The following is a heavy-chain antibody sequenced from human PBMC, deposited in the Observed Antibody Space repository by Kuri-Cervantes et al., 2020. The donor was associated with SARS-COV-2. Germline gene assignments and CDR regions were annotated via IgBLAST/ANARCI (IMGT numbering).Heavy chain of an antibody. Sequence: GESLKISCAASGFTFSSYAMSWVRQAPGKGLEWVSGISGSGGSTYYADSVKGRFTISRDNSKNTLYLQMNSLRAEDTAVYYCAKDRIQLWLKSWCFDLWGRGTLVTVSS. D-gene: IGHD5-18*01. J-gene: IGHJ2*01. CDR1: GFTFSSYA. CDR2: ISGSGGST. V-gene: IGHV3-23*01. CDR3: AKDRIQLWLKSWCFDL.